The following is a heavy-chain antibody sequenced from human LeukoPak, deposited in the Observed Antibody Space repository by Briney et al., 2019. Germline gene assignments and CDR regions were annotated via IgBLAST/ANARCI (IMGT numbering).Heavy chain of an antibody. J-gene: IGHJ5*02. CDR2: ISYDGSNK. CDR3: ARDHYEGFSNWFDP. CDR1: GFTFSSYA. D-gene: IGHD4-17*01. Sequence: PGGSLRLSCAASGFTFSSYAMHWVRQAPGKGLEWVAVISYDGSNKYYADSVKGRFTISRDNSKNTLYLQMNSLRAEDTAVYYCARDHYEGFSNWFDPWGQGTLVTVSS. V-gene: IGHV3-30-3*01.